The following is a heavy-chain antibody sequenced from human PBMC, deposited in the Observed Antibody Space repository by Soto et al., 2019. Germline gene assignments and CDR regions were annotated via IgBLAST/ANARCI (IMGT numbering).Heavy chain of an antibody. CDR3: TRDSLLVVAASHYYYGMDV. CDR2: IRSKAYGGTT. Sequence: GGSLRLSCTASGFTFGDYAMSWFRQAPGKGLEWVGFIRSKAYGGTTEYAASVKGRFTISRDDSKSIAYLQMNSLKTEDTAVYYCTRDSLLVVAASHYYYGMDVWGQGTTVTVSS. CDR1: GFTFGDYA. V-gene: IGHV3-49*03. J-gene: IGHJ6*02. D-gene: IGHD2-15*01.